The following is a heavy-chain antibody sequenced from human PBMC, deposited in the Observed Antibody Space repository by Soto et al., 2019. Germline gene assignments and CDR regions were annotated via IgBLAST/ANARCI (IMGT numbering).Heavy chain of an antibody. V-gene: IGHV3-23*01. CDR2: VSASGSIT. CDR1: CFTFSSYD. Sequence: PVGSLRLSCAASCFTFSSYDMNWVRQAPGKGLEWVSGVSASGSITSYADSAKGRFTISRDNAKNTVFLQMTGLRAEDTAVYFCAKGDCSGGRCYRGFDYWGQGTLVTVSS. CDR3: AKGDCSGGRCYRGFDY. J-gene: IGHJ4*02. D-gene: IGHD2-15*01.